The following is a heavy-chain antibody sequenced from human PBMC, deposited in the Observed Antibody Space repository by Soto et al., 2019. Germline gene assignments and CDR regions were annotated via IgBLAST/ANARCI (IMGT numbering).Heavy chain of an antibody. CDR1: GYTFTSYY. D-gene: IGHD3-10*01. J-gene: IGHJ6*02. CDR3: AREVESDYGSGSYPLYYYGMDV. CDR2: INPSGGST. V-gene: IGHV1-46*01. Sequence: GASVKVSCKASGYTFTSYYMHWVRQAPGQGLEWMGIINPSGGSTSYAQKFQGRVTMTRDTSTSTVYMELSSLRSEDTAVYYCAREVESDYGSGSYPLYYYGMDVWGQGTTVTVSS.